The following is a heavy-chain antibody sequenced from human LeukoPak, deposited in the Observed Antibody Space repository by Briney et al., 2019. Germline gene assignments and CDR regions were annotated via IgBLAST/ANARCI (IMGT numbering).Heavy chain of an antibody. CDR1: VYSFTSYW. Sequence: GESLKISCKGYVYSFTSYWIGWVRQMPGKGLEWMGIINPADSDTRYSPSFQGQVTISADKSIGTAYLQWSSLKASDTAMYYCARQPEGTWFDPWGQGTLVTVSS. CDR3: ARQPEGTWFDP. D-gene: IGHD1-1*01. J-gene: IGHJ5*02. V-gene: IGHV5-51*01. CDR2: INPADSDT.